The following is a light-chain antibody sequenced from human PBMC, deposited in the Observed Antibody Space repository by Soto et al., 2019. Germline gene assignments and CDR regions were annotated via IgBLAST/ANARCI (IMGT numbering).Light chain of an antibody. J-gene: IGLJ2*01. Sequence: QSALTQPASVSGSPGQSITFSCTGTSSDVGGYNSVSWYQQHPGKAPKLMIYEVSNRPSGVSNRFSGSKSGNTASLSISGLQAEDEADYYCSSYTSSTTVVFGGGTKLTVL. CDR1: SSDVGGYNS. CDR2: EVS. CDR3: SSYTSSTTVV. V-gene: IGLV2-14*01.